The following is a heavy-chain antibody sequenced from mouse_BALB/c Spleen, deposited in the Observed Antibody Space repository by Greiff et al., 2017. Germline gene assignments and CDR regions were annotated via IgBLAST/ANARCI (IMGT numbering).Heavy chain of an antibody. CDR3: ARHGYYDRFAY. Sequence: QVQLQQSGAELVRPGTSVKVSCKASGYAFTNYLIEWVKQRPGQGLEWIGVINPGSGGTNYNEKFKGKATLTADKSSSTAYMQLSSLTSDDSAVYFCARHGYYDRFAYWGQGTLVTVSA. CDR2: INPGSGGT. V-gene: IGHV1-54*01. D-gene: IGHD2-3*01. CDR1: GYAFTNYL. J-gene: IGHJ3*01.